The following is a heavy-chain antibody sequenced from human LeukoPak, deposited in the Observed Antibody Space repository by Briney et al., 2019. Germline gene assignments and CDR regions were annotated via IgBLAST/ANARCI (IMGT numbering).Heavy chain of an antibody. CDR2: IIPILGIA. CDR3: ARGFGTGLPPTNFDY. D-gene: IGHD3-10*01. CDR1: GGTFSSYA. V-gene: IGHV1-69*04. J-gene: IGHJ4*02. Sequence: ASVKVSCKASGGTFSSYAISWVRQAPGQGLEWMGRIIPILGIANYAQKFQGRVTITADKSTSTAYMELSSLRSEDTAVYYCARGFGTGLPPTNFDYWGQGTLVTVSS.